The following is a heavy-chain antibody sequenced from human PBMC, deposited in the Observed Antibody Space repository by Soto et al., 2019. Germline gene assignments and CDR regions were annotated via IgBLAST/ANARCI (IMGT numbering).Heavy chain of an antibody. CDR1: GSTFTCYY. CDR2: INPNSGGT. Sequence: ASVRGYCTAAGSTFTCYYMHLVRKAPGQGLEWMGWINPNSGGTNYAQKFQGRVTMTRYTSVSTAYLELSRLRSDATAVYYCARDGTLYDSSAYYYRCWGQGTLV. V-gene: IGHV1-2*02. CDR3: ARDGTLYDSSAYYYRC. J-gene: IGHJ4*02. D-gene: IGHD3-22*01.